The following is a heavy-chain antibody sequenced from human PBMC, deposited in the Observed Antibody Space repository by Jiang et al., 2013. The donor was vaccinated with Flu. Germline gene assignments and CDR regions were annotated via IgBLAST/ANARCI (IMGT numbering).Heavy chain of an antibody. V-gene: IGHV4-59*01. CDR3: ARDGSLIVGDDAFDI. J-gene: IGHJ3*02. CDR2: VYYTGST. D-gene: IGHD3-22*01. CDR1: GGSISSYY. Sequence: KPSETLSLTCSVSGGSISSYYWSWIRQPPGKGLEWIGYVYYTGSTDYNPSLKSRVTISVDTSKNQFSLKLTSVTAADTAVYYCARDGSLIVGDDAFDIWGQGTMVTVSS.